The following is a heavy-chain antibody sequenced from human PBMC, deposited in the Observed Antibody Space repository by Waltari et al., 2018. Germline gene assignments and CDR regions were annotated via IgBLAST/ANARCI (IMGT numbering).Heavy chain of an antibody. CDR3: ARGGGGDREWFDP. Sequence: QVQLQESGPSLLKPSETLSLICTVSGGSISGFYWSWVRQPPGKGLDWIGYIYYTGSTNFNPSLKSRVTMSVDTSKNQFSLKLSSVTAADTAFYYCARGGGGDREWFDPWGQGTLVTVSS. V-gene: IGHV4-59*01. CDR2: IYYTGST. J-gene: IGHJ5*02. CDR1: GGSISGFY. D-gene: IGHD2-21*02.